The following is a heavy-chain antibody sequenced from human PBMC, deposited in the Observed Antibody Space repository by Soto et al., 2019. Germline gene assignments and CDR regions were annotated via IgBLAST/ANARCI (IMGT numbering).Heavy chain of an antibody. D-gene: IGHD3-10*01. V-gene: IGHV3-23*01. CDR3: AKGGYYGSGSYYNDYYYYYMDV. J-gene: IGHJ6*03. CDR1: GFTFSSYA. CDR2: ISGSGGST. Sequence: EVQLLESGGGLVQPGGSLRLSCAASGFTFSSYAMSWVRQAPGKGLEWVSAISGSGGSTYYADSVKGRFTISRDTSKNPLYLQMNSLRAEDTAVYYCAKGGYYGSGSYYNDYYYYYMDVWGKGTTVTVSS.